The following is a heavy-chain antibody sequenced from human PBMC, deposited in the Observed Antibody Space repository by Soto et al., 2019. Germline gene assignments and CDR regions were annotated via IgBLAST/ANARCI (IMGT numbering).Heavy chain of an antibody. Sequence: EVQLLESGGGLVQPEGSLRLSCAASGFTFSNYAMDWVRQAPGKGLEGVSAISNSFSDGNTHYADSVKGRFTISRDNDKNTVFLEMNSLRAEDTAVYYCAKVFSPEGGNYFDHWGQGTLVTVSS. CDR2: ISNSFSDGNT. CDR1: GFTFSNYA. V-gene: IGHV3-23*01. CDR3: AKVFSPEGGNYFDH. J-gene: IGHJ4*02.